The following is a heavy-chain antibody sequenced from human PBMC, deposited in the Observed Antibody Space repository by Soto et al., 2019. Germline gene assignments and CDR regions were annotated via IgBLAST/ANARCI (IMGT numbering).Heavy chain of an antibody. CDR1: GFTFSSYG. J-gene: IGHJ4*02. D-gene: IGHD2-15*01. CDR2: ISYDGSNK. V-gene: IGHV3-30*18. CDR3: AKPELGYCSGGSCYRRD. Sequence: QVQLVESGGSVVQPGRSLRLSCAASGFTFSSYGMHWVRQAPGKGLEWVAVISYDGSNKYYADSVKGRFTISRDNSKNTLYLQMNSLRAEDTAVYYCAKPELGYCSGGSCYRRDWGQGTLVTVSS.